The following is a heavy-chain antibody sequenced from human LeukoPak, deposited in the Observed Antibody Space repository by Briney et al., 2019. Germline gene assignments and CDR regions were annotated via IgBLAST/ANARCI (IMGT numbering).Heavy chain of an antibody. V-gene: IGHV4-34*01. CDR3: ARTYPRLDAFDI. CDR1: GGSFSGYY. CDR2: INHSGST. D-gene: IGHD6-25*01. J-gene: IGHJ3*02. Sequence: SETLSLTCAVYGGSFSGYYWSWIRQPPGKGLEWIGEINHSGSTNYNPSLKSRVTISVDTSKNQYSLKLSSVTAADTAVYYCARTYPRLDAFDIWGQGTMVTVSS.